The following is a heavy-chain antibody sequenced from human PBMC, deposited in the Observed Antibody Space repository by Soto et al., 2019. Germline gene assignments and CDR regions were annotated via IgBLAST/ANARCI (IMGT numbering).Heavy chain of an antibody. Sequence: SHTLSLTCAISGDSVSSNSAAWNWIRQCPSRGLEWLGRTYYRSKWYNDYAVSVKSRITINPDTSKNQFSLQLNSVTPEDTAVYYCARGIRTYYDFWSGYYNWFDPWGQGTLVTVSS. V-gene: IGHV6-1*01. J-gene: IGHJ5*02. D-gene: IGHD3-3*01. CDR3: ARGIRTYYDFWSGYYNWFDP. CDR2: TYYRSKWYN. CDR1: GDSVSSNSAA.